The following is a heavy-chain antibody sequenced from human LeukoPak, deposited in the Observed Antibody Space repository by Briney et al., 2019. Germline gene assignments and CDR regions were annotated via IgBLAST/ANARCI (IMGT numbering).Heavy chain of an antibody. CDR2: IYSSGRT. CDR1: GGSISSYY. Sequence: SETLSLTCTVSGGSISSYYRSWIRQPAGKGLEWIGRIYSSGRTNYNPSLKSRVIMSLDTSKNQFSLKLTSVTAADTAVYYCARDKSGAAANWFDPWGQGALVTVSS. V-gene: IGHV4-4*07. J-gene: IGHJ5*02. D-gene: IGHD6-13*01. CDR3: ARDKSGAAANWFDP.